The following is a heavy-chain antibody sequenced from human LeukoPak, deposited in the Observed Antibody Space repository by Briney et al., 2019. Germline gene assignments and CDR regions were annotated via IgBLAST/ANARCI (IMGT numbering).Heavy chain of an antibody. D-gene: IGHD4-11*01. Sequence: SETLSLTCTVSGSSISSYYWSWIRQPAGKGLEWIGRIYTSGSTNYNPSLKSRVTMSVDTSKNQFSLKLSSVTAADTAVYYCARDTYSNFLGYYYYYMDVWGRGTTVTVSS. J-gene: IGHJ6*03. CDR1: GSSISSYY. CDR2: IYTSGST. CDR3: ARDTYSNFLGYYYYYMDV. V-gene: IGHV4-4*07.